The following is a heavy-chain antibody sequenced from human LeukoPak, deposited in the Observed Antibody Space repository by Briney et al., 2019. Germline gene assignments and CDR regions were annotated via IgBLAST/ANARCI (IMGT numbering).Heavy chain of an antibody. V-gene: IGHV3-21*01. CDR1: GFPFSIHS. D-gene: IGHD3-16*01. CDR3: ARVMGASSQGFDY. Sequence: GGSLRLSCAASGFPFSIHSMNWVRQAPGKGLELVSSISSTSTSIYYADSVKGRFTISRDNAKNSLYLQMNSLRAETTAVYYCARVMGASSQGFDYWGQGTLVSVSS. J-gene: IGHJ4*02. CDR2: ISSTSTSI.